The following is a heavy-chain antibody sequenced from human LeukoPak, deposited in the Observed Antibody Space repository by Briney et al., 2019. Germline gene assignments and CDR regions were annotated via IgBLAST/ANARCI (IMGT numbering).Heavy chain of an antibody. CDR1: GGSISSYY. CDR3: ARYFVESWFDP. Sequence: SETLSLTCTVSGGSISSYYWSWIRQPPGKGLEWIGYIYYSGSTNYNPSLKSRVTISVDTSKNQFSLKLSSVTAADTAVYYCARYFVESWFDPWGQGTLVTVSS. D-gene: IGHD3-3*01. CDR2: IYYSGST. V-gene: IGHV4-59*01. J-gene: IGHJ5*02.